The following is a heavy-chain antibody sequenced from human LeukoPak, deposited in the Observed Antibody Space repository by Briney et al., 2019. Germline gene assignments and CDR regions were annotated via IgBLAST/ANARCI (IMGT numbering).Heavy chain of an antibody. V-gene: IGHV3-7*01. CDR3: ARYADYDSSGYSDAFDI. CDR1: GFTFSSYW. Sequence: GGSLRLSCAASGFTFSSYWMSWVRQAPGKGLEWVANIKQDGSEKYYVDSVKGRFTISRDNAKNSLYLQMNSLRAEDTAVYYCARYADYDSSGYSDAFDIWGQGTMVTVSS. J-gene: IGHJ3*02. D-gene: IGHD3-22*01. CDR2: IKQDGSEK.